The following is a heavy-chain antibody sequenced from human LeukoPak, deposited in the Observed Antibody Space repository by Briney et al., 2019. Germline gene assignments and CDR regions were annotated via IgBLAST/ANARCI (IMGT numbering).Heavy chain of an antibody. Sequence: SETLSLTCTVSGGSISSYYWSWIRQPAGKGLEWIGRIYTSGSTNYNPSLKSRVTMSVDTSKNQFSLKLSSVTAADTAKYYCAKDKAPGSWHTPSDFWGQGTLVTVSS. CDR2: IYTSGST. D-gene: IGHD6-13*01. V-gene: IGHV4-4*07. CDR1: GGSISSYY. CDR3: AKDKAPGSWHTPSDF. J-gene: IGHJ4*02.